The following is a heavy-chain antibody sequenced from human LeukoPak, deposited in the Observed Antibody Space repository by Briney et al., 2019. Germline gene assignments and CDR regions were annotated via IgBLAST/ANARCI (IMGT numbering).Heavy chain of an antibody. CDR1: GGTFSSYA. CDR3: ARGLNCTNGVCYNDY. CDR2: IIPIFGTA. D-gene: IGHD2-8*01. V-gene: IGHV1-69*13. J-gene: IGHJ4*02. Sequence: GASVKVSCKASGGTFSSYAISWVRQAPGQGLEWTGGIIPIFGTANYAQKFQGRVTITADESTSTAYMELSSLRSEDTAVYYCARGLNCTNGVCYNDYWGQETLVTVSS.